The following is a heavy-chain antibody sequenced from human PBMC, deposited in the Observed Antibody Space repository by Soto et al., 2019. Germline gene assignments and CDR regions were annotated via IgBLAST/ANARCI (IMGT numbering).Heavy chain of an antibody. V-gene: IGHV3-74*01. D-gene: IGHD2-15*01. Sequence: EVQLAESGGGLVQPGGSMRLSCAASGFTFNSYWMHWVRQVPGKGLVWVSRINNDGSTTNYADSVKGRFTISRDNARNTVYLQMNSLRGDDTAVYYCVMGVIAANCFDYWGQGTLVTVSS. CDR1: GFTFNSYW. CDR3: VMGVIAANCFDY. CDR2: INNDGSTT. J-gene: IGHJ4*02.